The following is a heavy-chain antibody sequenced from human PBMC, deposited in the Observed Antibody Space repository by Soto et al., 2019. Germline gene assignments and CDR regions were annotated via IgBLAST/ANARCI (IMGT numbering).Heavy chain of an antibody. J-gene: IGHJ6*02. CDR1: GDSVSSNSAA. V-gene: IGHV6-1*01. D-gene: IGHD1-20*01. Sequence: SQTLSLTCAISGDSVSSNSAAWNWIRQSPSRGLEWLGRTYYRSKWYNDYAVSVKSRITINPDTSKNQFSLQLNSVTPEDTAVYYCAREGHIITGTHYYYYGMDVWGQGTTVTVSS. CDR3: AREGHIITGTHYYYYGMDV. CDR2: TYYRSKWYN.